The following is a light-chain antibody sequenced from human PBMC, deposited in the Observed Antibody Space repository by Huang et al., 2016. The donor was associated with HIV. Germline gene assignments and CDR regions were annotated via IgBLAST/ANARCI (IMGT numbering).Light chain of an antibody. V-gene: IGKV3D-15*01. J-gene: IGKJ4*01. CDR3: QQYNDWPPLT. CDR1: QGVRIN. CDR2: GAS. Sequence: VMTQSPASLSASPGARVTLSCRASQGVRINLAWYQQKPGQAPTLLMFGASTRATGTPPRFSGSGSGTDFTLTITSLQSSDSAIYYCQQYNDWPPLTFGGGTKVEI.